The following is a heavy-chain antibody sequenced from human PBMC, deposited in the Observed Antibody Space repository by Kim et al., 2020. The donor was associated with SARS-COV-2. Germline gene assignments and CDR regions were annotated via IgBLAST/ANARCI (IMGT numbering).Heavy chain of an antibody. CDR2: ISAYNGNT. D-gene: IGHD2-15*01. Sequence: ASVKVSCKASGYTFTSYGISWVRQAPGQGLEWMGWISAYNGNTNYAQKLQGRVTMTTDTSTSTAYMELRSLRSDDTAVYYCARPRGCSGGSCHPRLEAPGNYYGMDVWGQGTTVTVSS. J-gene: IGHJ6*02. CDR1: GYTFTSYG. V-gene: IGHV1-18*04. CDR3: ARPRGCSGGSCHPRLEAPGNYYGMDV.